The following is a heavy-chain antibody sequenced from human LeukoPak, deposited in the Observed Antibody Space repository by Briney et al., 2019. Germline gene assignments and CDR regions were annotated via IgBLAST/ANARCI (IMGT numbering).Heavy chain of an antibody. J-gene: IGHJ4*02. CDR3: ASWWGYDSSGYEY. Sequence: PSETLSLTCAVSGGSFSANYWSWIRQPPGEGPEWIGEINHTGRTNYNPSLKSRVTISVDMPKNQFSLKLSSVTAADTAVYYCASWWGYDSSGYEYWGQGTLVTVSS. CDR2: INHTGRT. V-gene: IGHV4-34*01. D-gene: IGHD3-22*01. CDR1: GGSFSANY.